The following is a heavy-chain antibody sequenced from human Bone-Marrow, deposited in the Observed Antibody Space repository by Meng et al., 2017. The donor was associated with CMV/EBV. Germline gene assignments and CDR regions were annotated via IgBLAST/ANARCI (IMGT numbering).Heavy chain of an antibody. V-gene: IGHV4-59*12. CDR1: GGSTSSYY. CDR2: IYYSGST. CDR3: ARGIGWTIITLTRGSKAYAF. Sequence: SETLSLTCTVSGGSTSSYYWSWIRQPPGKGLEWIGYIYYSGSTNYNPSLKSRVTISVDTSKNQFSLKLSSVTAADTAVYYCARGIGWTIITLTRGSKAYAFWGQGTMVTVSS. D-gene: IGHD1-20*01. J-gene: IGHJ3*01.